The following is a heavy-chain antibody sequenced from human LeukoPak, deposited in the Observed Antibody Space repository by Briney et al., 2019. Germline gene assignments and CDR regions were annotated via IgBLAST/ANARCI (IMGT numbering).Heavy chain of an antibody. V-gene: IGHV1-8*01. CDR3: ARGFGVVTMVGGNWFDP. CDR1: GYTFTSYD. Sequence: ASVKVSCKASGYTFTSYDINWVRQATGQGLEWMGWMNPNSGNTGYAQKFQGRVTMTRNTSTSTAYMELSSLRSEDTAVYYCARGFGVVTMVGGNWFDPWGQGTLVTVSS. CDR2: MNPNSGNT. D-gene: IGHD3-3*01. J-gene: IGHJ5*02.